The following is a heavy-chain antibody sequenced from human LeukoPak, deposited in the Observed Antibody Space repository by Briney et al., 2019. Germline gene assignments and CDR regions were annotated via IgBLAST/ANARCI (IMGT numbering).Heavy chain of an antibody. D-gene: IGHD1-1*01. CDR2: MSNSGSTV. CDR1: GFTFSDYY. CDR3: AKAYWNYYYGMDV. V-gene: IGHV3-11*01. J-gene: IGHJ6*02. Sequence: GGSLRLSCAASGFTFSDYYMSWIRQAPGKGLEWVSYMSNSGSTVYYADSVKGRFTISRDNAKNSLYLQMNSLRAEDTALYYCAKAYWNYYYGMDVWGQGTTVTVSS.